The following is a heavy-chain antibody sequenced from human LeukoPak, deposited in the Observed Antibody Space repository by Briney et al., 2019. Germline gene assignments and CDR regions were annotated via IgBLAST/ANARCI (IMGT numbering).Heavy chain of an antibody. CDR3: ARDKVKYYGSGSYYTNYYYGMDV. CDR2: INPNSGGT. D-gene: IGHD3-10*01. CDR1: GYTFTGYY. Sequence: ASVKVSCKASGYTFTGYYIHWVRQAPGQGLEWMGWINPNSGGTNYAQKFQGRVTMTRDTSISTAYMELSRLRSDDTAVYYCARDKVKYYGSGSYYTNYYYGMDVWGQGTTVTVSS. J-gene: IGHJ6*02. V-gene: IGHV1-2*02.